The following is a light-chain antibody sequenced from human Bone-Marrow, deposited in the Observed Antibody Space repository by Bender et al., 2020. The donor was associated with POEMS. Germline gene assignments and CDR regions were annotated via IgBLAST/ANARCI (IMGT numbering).Light chain of an antibody. CDR3: QSYDNSLGGWV. Sequence: SYELTQPPSLSVSPGQTARITCSSPVFPNQYGNWYQHKPGQAPLLVIYQDNTSPSGIPGRFSGSISGTTVTLTITGVQAEDEGDYYCQSYDNSLGGWVFGGGTKLTVL. CDR2: QDN. CDR1: VFPNQY. J-gene: IGLJ3*02. V-gene: IGLV3-25*02.